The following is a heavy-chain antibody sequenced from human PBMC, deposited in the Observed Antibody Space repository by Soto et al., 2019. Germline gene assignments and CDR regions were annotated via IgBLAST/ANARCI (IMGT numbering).Heavy chain of an antibody. CDR1: GYTFTSYA. Sequence: QVQLVQSGAEVKKPGASVKVSCKASGYTFTSYAMHWVRQAPGQRLEWMGWINAGNGNTKYSQKFQGRVTITRDTSASTAYMELSSLRSEDTTVYYCARGTNNWNYRAFDIWGQGTMVTVSS. J-gene: IGHJ3*02. CDR3: ARGTNNWNYRAFDI. CDR2: INAGNGNT. D-gene: IGHD1-7*01. V-gene: IGHV1-3*01.